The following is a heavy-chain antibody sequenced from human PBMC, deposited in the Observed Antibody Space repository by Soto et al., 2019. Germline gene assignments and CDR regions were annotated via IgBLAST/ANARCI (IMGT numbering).Heavy chain of an antibody. CDR2: IYYSGST. Sequence: PSETLSLTCTVSGGSISSYYWSWIRQPPGKGLEWIGYIYYSGSTNYNPSLKSRVTISVDTSKNQFSLKLSSVTAADTAVYYCAREPNGGMDVWGQGTTVTVSS. CDR1: GGSISSYY. D-gene: IGHD4-17*01. CDR3: AREPNGGMDV. V-gene: IGHV4-59*01. J-gene: IGHJ6*02.